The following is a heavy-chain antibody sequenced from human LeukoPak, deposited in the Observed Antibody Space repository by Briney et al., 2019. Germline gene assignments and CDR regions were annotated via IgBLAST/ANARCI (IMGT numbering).Heavy chain of an antibody. CDR3: ARGGYCSTTICYVLDAFDI. V-gene: IGHV3-48*03. CDR2: ISSSERTK. CDR1: GFTFRSHE. J-gene: IGHJ3*02. D-gene: IGHD2-2*01. Sequence: GGSLRLSCAASGFTFRSHEMNWGPQAPRKGVEGVSYISSSERTKYYTHSVKGRFTIHRESAKNSLYLQMNSLRAEDTAAYYCARGGYCSTTICYVLDAFDIWGQGTMVTVSS.